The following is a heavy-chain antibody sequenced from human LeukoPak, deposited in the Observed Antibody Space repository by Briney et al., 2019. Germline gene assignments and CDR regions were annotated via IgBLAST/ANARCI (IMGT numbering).Heavy chain of an antibody. V-gene: IGHV3-33*01. J-gene: IGHJ6*02. D-gene: IGHD6-13*01. CDR1: GFTFSSYG. CDR2: IWYDGSNK. CDR3: ARFLPAAGSYGMDV. Sequence: GGSLRLSCAASGFTFSSYGMHWVRQAPGKGLEWVAVIWYDGSNKYYADSVKGRFTISRDNSKNTLYLQMNSLRAEDTAVYYCARFLPAAGSYGMDVWGQGTTVTVSS.